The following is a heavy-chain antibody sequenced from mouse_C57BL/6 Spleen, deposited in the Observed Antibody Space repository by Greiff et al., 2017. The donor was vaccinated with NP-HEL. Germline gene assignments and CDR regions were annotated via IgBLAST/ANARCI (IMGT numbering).Heavy chain of an antibody. V-gene: IGHV1-52*01. CDR2: IDPSDSET. Sequence: QVHVKQPGAELVRPGSSVKLSCKASGYTFTSYWMHWVKQRPIQGLEWIGNIDPSDSETHYNQKFKDKATLTVDKSSSTAYMQLSSLTSEDSAVYYCARGPYYTWYFDVWGTGTTVTVSS. CDR3: ARGPYYTWYFDV. D-gene: IGHD1-1*01. CDR1: GYTFTSYW. J-gene: IGHJ1*03.